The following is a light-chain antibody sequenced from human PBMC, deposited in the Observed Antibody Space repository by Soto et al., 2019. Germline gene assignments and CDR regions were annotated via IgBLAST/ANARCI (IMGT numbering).Light chain of an antibody. V-gene: IGKV1-39*01. Sequence: DIRMTQSPSSLSASVGYTVTITCRASQSISSHLNWYQQKTEKAPNILMYTASNLQSGVPSRFSGSGSGTDFTLTISSLQPEDFATYYCQQSYSNPISFGQGTRLEIK. CDR2: TAS. J-gene: IGKJ5*01. CDR1: QSISSH. CDR3: QQSYSNPIS.